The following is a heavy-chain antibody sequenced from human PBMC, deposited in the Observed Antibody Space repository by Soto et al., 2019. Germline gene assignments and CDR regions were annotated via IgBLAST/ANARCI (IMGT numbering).Heavy chain of an antibody. CDR1: GFSMSGYS. D-gene: IGHD2-21*01. Sequence: QLVASGGELVQPGGSLRLSCEASGFSMSGYSMCWVRQSAGKGLEWLAYITVVTGNTRYADSVKGRFTISADRGRNSVFLQLNSLRDEDTAVYYCVRDRDLGGDMAHGDFWGQGTLVTVSS. CDR2: ITVVTGNT. CDR3: VRDRDLGGDMAHGDF. J-gene: IGHJ4*01. V-gene: IGHV3-48*02.